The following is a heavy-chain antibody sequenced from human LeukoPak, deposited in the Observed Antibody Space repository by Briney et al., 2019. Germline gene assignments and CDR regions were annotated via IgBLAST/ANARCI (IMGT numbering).Heavy chain of an antibody. CDR1: GYSFTSYW. CDR2: IYPGDSDT. J-gene: IGHJ5*02. V-gene: IGHV5-51*01. Sequence: PGESLKISCKGSGYSFTSYWIGWVRQMPGKGLEWMGIIYPGDSDTRYSPSFQGQVTISADKSISTAYLQWSSLKASDTAMYYCARRIGYCSSTSCYSNWFDPWGQGTLVTVSS. D-gene: IGHD2-2*01. CDR3: ARRIGYCSSTSCYSNWFDP.